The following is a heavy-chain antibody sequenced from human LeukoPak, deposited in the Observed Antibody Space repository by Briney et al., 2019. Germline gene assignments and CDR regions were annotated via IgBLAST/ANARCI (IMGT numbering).Heavy chain of an antibody. J-gene: IGHJ4*02. CDR1: GFTFSSYW. D-gene: IGHD1-1*01. V-gene: IGHV3-74*01. Sequence: GGSLRLSCAVSGFTFSSYWMHWVRQAPGKGLVWVSRINSDGSTTNYADSVKGRFTISRDNTKNTLYLQMNSLRAEDTAMYYCATSRTFDYWGQGTLVTVSS. CDR3: ATSRTFDY. CDR2: INSDGSTT.